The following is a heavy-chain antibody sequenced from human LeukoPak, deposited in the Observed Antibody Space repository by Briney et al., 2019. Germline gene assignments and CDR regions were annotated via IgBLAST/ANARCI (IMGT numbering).Heavy chain of an antibody. CDR3: AALGGSSGWLD. CDR2: ISSSSSYI. J-gene: IGHJ4*02. CDR1: GFTFSSYS. D-gene: IGHD6-19*01. V-gene: IGHV3-21*01. Sequence: GGSLRLSCAASGFTFSSYSMNWVRQAPGKGLEWVSSISSSSSYICYADSVKGRFTISRDNAKNSLYLQMNSLRAEDTAVYYCAALGGSSGWLDWGQGTLVTVSS.